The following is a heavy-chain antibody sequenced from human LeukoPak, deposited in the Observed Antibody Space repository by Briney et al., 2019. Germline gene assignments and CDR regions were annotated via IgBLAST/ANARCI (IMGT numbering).Heavy chain of an antibody. D-gene: IGHD3-22*01. CDR3: AKYYYDSSGYYYDHYGMDV. J-gene: IGHJ6*02. CDR1: GFTFSSYG. CDR2: ISYDGSNK. V-gene: IGHV3-30*18. Sequence: GGSLRLSCAASGFTFSSYGMHWVRQAPGKGLEWVAVISYDGSNKYYADSVKGRFTISRDNSKNTLYLQMNSLRAEDTAVYYCAKYYYDSSGYYYDHYGMDVWGQGTTVTVSS.